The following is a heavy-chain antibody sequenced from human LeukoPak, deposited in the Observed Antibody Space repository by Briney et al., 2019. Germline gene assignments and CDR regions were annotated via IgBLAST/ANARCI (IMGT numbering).Heavy chain of an antibody. Sequence: PGGSLRLSCAASGFTFSKYWMLWVRQAPGKGLESVSRINTDGTVTTYADSVKGRFTVSRDNADNTMSLQMNSVRDEDTAVYYCAQKQWLAPPPDSWGQGTPVTVSS. CDR3: AQKQWLAPPPDS. CDR2: INTDGTVT. J-gene: IGHJ4*02. V-gene: IGHV3-74*01. D-gene: IGHD6-19*01. CDR1: GFTFSKYW.